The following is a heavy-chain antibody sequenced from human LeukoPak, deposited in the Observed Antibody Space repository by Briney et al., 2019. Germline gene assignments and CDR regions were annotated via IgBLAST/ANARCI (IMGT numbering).Heavy chain of an antibody. D-gene: IGHD4-11*01. CDR2: IIPIFGTA. J-gene: IGHJ4*02. Sequence: ASVKVSCKASGGTFSSYAISWVRQAPGQGLEWMGRIIPIFGTANYAQKFQGRVTITTDESTSTAYMELSSLRSEDTAVYYCAKDPGPRSRATVTTGLPYYFDYWGQGTLVTVSS. CDR1: GGTFSSYA. V-gene: IGHV1-69*05. CDR3: AKDPGPRSRATVTTGLPYYFDY.